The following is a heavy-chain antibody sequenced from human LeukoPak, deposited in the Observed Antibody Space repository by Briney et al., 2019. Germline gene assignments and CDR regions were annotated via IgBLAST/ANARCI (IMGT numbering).Heavy chain of an antibody. J-gene: IGHJ2*01. CDR3: AKDLGGGSGCYDL. Sequence: GGSLRLSCAASGFTFSSYGMHWVRQAPGKGLQWVAVISNDGSNEYYADSVQGRFTISRDNSKNTLYLQMNSLRAEDTAVYYCAKDLGGGSGCYDLWGRGTLVTVSS. V-gene: IGHV3-30*18. CDR1: GFTFSSYG. CDR2: ISNDGSNE. D-gene: IGHD6-19*01.